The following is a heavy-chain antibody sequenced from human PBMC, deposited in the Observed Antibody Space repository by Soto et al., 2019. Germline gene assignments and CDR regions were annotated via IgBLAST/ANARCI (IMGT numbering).Heavy chain of an antibody. CDR3: ARDVAPVAGSLVDAFDV. V-gene: IGHV6-1*01. CDR1: GDSVSSNSAA. D-gene: IGHD6-19*01. CDR2: TYYRSKWNN. Sequence: SRTLSLTCAISGDSVSSNSAAWNWIRQSPSRGLEWLGRTYYRSKWNNDYAISVKSRITINPDTSKNQFSLQLNSVTPQDTAVYYCARDVAPVAGSLVDAFDVSGQGTMFPV. J-gene: IGHJ3*01.